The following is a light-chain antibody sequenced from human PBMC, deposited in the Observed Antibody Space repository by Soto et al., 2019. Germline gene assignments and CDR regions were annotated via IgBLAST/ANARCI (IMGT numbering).Light chain of an antibody. CDR3: QQYGSSRT. CDR1: QSVSRNY. Sequence: EIVLTQSPGTLSLSPGERATLSCRASQSVSRNYLALYQQKPGQAPRLLIYAASNRATGIPDRFRGSGSGTDFSLTISRLEPEDFAVYYCQQYGSSRTFGQGTKVDIK. J-gene: IGKJ1*01. V-gene: IGKV3-20*01. CDR2: AAS.